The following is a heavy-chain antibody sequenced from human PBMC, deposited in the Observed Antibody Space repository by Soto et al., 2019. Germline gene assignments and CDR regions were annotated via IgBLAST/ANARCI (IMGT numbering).Heavy chain of an antibody. CDR1: GGSISSGGYS. V-gene: IGHV4-30-2*01. D-gene: IGHD1-1*01. Sequence: SETLSLTCAVSGGSISSGGYSWNWIRQPLGKGLEWIGYIYHSGSTYYNTSLKSRVTISVDKSKNQFSLKLTSVTAADTAVYYCARDQLEGNWFDPWGQGTLVTVSS. J-gene: IGHJ5*02. CDR2: IYHSGST. CDR3: ARDQLEGNWFDP.